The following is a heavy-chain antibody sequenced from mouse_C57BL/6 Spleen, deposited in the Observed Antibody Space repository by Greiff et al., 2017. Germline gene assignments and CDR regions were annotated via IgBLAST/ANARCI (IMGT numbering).Heavy chain of an antibody. D-gene: IGHD1-1*01. CDR2: IDPEDGET. CDR3: ARSPLYYGSSYVSY. Sequence: EVQLQQSGAELVKPGASVKLSCTASGFNIKDYYMHWVKQRTEQGLEWIGRIDPEDGETKYAPKFPGKATITADTSSNTAYLQLSSLTSEDTAVYYCARSPLYYGSSYVSYWCQGTTLTVSS. V-gene: IGHV14-2*01. CDR1: GFNIKDYY. J-gene: IGHJ2*01.